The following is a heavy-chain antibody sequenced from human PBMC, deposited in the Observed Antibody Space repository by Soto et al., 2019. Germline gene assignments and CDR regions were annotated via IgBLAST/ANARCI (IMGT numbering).Heavy chain of an antibody. V-gene: IGHV3-73*01. D-gene: IGHD3-10*01. CDR3: TRFTMVRGPLSGQDAFDI. CDR2: IRSKANSYAT. CDR1: GFTFSGSA. Sequence: GGSLRLSCAASGFTFSGSAMHWVRQASGKGLEWVGRIRSKANSYATAYAASVKGRFTISRDDSKNTAYLQMNSLKTEDTAVYYCTRFTMVRGPLSGQDAFDIWGQGTMVTVSS. J-gene: IGHJ3*02.